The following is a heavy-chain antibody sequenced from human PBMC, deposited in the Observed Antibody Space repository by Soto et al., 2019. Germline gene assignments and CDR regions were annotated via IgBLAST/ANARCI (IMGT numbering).Heavy chain of an antibody. Sequence: ASVKVSCKTSGYTFPSYKIYWVRQAPGQGLEWMGIINPSGGSTSYAQKFQGRVTMTRDRSTNTVYMELSGLRYDDTAVYYCARDDYDSPWRQGTLVPVSS. CDR2: INPSGGST. V-gene: IGHV1-46*01. CDR3: ARDDYDSP. J-gene: IGHJ5*02. CDR1: GYTFPSYK. D-gene: IGHD3-10*01.